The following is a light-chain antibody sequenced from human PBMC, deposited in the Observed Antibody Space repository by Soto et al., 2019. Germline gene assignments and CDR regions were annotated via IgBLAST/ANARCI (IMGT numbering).Light chain of an antibody. CDR1: SSNIGNNY. CDR3: ATWEDNLTARV. Sequence: QPVLIQPPSASGTPGQRVTVSCSGRSSNIGNNYVYWFQQLPGAAPKLLIYRDSERPSGVPDRISGSKSGTSASLAISGLQSDDEAVYYCATWEDNLTARVFGGGTKVTVL. J-gene: IGLJ3*02. V-gene: IGLV1-47*01. CDR2: RDS.